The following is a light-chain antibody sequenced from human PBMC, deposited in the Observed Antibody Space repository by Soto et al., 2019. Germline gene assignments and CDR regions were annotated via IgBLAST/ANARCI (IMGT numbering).Light chain of an antibody. Sequence: EIVMTQSPATLSVSPGERATLSCRASQSDGSNYLAWYQQKPGQAPRLLIYGTSSRAAGIPDRFTGSGSGTDFTLTISRLEPEDFAVYYCQRDDNSSWTFGPGTKVDIK. CDR3: QRDDNSSWT. V-gene: IGKV3-20*01. CDR2: GTS. CDR1: QSDGSNY. J-gene: IGKJ1*01.